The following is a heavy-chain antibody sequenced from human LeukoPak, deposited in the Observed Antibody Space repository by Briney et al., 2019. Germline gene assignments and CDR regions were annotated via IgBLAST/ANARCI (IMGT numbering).Heavy chain of an antibody. D-gene: IGHD5-18*01. CDR1: GFTFSSYG. Sequence: GGSLRLSCAASGFTFSSYGMHWVRQAPGKGLEWVAVIWYDGSIKSYADSVKGRFAISRDNSKNTLYLQMNSLRAEDTAVYYCAKALIPRDTAMVKGYWGQGTLVTVSS. CDR2: IWYDGSIK. CDR3: AKALIPRDTAMVKGY. J-gene: IGHJ4*02. V-gene: IGHV3-33*06.